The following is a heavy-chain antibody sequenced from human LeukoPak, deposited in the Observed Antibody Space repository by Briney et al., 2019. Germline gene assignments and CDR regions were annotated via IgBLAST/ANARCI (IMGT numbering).Heavy chain of an antibody. CDR3: AAGRRLGELFFDY. V-gene: IGHV1-69*13. Sequence: ASVKVSCKASEGTFGAYSLDWVRQAPGQGLEWLGGINPIFNILNYAQKFRGRVTITADESTNTAYMDMSSLKYDDTAAYYCAAGRRLGELFFDYWGQGALVTVSS. CDR1: EGTFGAYS. D-gene: IGHD3-10*01. J-gene: IGHJ4*02. CDR2: INPIFNIL.